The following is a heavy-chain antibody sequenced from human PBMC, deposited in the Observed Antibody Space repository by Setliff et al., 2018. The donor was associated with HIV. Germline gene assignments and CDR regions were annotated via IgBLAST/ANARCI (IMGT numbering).Heavy chain of an antibody. CDR1: GGSIISGSYY. Sequence: SETLSLTCNASGGSIISGSYYWSWIRQPAGKGLEWIGRIYTSGGVTYNPSLESRVTISVDTSKNQFSLKLTSVTAADTAVYYCARWRHNSTWYMGFDPWGRGILVTVSS. CDR2: IYTSGGV. V-gene: IGHV4-61*02. D-gene: IGHD6-13*01. J-gene: IGHJ5*02. CDR3: ARWRHNSTWYMGFDP.